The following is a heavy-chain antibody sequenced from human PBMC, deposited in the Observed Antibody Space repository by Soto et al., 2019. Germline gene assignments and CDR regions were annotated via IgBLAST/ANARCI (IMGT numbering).Heavy chain of an antibody. CDR2: VIPLLDAS. CDR3: ASGKSQMTQDIMGFYYYMDV. J-gene: IGHJ6*03. CDR1: GITFNNYT. D-gene: IGHD2-8*01. Sequence: QVQLVQSGAEVKKPGSSVKISCTASGITFNNYTFSWVRRAPGQGLEWMGRVIPLLDASNYAEKFQDRVTINADRSTSTAYMELSGLKSEDSAIYHCASGKSQMTQDIMGFYYYMDVWGKGTTITVS. V-gene: IGHV1-69*08.